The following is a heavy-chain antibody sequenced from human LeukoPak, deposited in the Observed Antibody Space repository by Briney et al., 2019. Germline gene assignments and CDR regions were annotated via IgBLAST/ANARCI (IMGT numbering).Heavy chain of an antibody. CDR2: IYYSGST. CDR3: AREAHCGTDCSYYSDY. D-gene: IGHD2-21*02. V-gene: IGHV4-59*12. J-gene: IGHJ4*02. Sequence: SETLSLTCTVSGGSISSYYWSWIRQPPGKGLEWIGYIYYSGSTNYNPSLKTRVTISVDTSKNQFSLKLSSVTAADTAVYYCAREAHCGTDCSYYSDYWGQGTLVTVSS. CDR1: GGSISSYY.